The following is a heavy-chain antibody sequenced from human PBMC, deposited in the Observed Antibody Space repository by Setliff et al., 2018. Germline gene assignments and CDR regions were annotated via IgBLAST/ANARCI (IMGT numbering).Heavy chain of an antibody. J-gene: IGHJ6*02. D-gene: IGHD6-19*01. CDR3: ARDPKQWLVYYYYYYGMDV. CDR2: INTGNGNT. CDR1: GYTFTSYA. Sequence: GALVKVSCKASGYTFTSYAMHWVRQAPGQRLEWMGWINTGNGNTKYSQKFQGRFTITRDTSASTAYMELSSPRSEDTAVYYCARDPKQWLVYYYYYYGMDVWGQGTTVTVSS. V-gene: IGHV1-3*04.